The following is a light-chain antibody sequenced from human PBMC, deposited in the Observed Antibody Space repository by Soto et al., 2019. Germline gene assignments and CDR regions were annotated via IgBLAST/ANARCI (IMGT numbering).Light chain of an antibody. J-gene: IGLJ1*01. CDR1: SSDVGGYNY. V-gene: IGLV2-8*01. Sequence: QSALTQPPSASGSPGQSVPISCTGTSSDVGGYNYVSWYQQYPGKVPKPMVYAVNNRPSGCPDRFSGSKSGNTASLTVSGLQAEDEADYYCTSYAGGNNVFGTGTKLTVL. CDR3: TSYAGGNNV. CDR2: AVN.